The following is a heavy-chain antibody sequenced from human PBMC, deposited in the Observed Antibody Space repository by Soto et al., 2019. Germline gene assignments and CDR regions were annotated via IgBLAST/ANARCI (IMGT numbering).Heavy chain of an antibody. CDR1: GYTFTSYD. D-gene: IGHD2-2*02. Sequence: ASVKVSCKASGYTFTSYDINWVRQATGQGLEWMGWMNPNSGNTGYAQKFQGRVTMTRDTSASTAYMELSSLRSEDTAVYFCTSGYCSSTSCYIHFDYWGQGTLVTVSS. CDR3: TSGYCSSTSCYIHFDY. CDR2: MNPNSGNT. V-gene: IGHV1-8*01. J-gene: IGHJ4*02.